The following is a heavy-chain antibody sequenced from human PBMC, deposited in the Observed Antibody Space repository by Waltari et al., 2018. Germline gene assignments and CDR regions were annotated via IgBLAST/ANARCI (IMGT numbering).Heavy chain of an antibody. D-gene: IGHD1-1*01. CDR2: FSWSPGYT. CDR3: AKGGVNWNVRDGFDS. Sequence: EVQLLESGGGWVPPGGSLRRSCAASGCNFGNYAMIWVRQAPGKGLGGLSLFSWSPGYTHYADSVRGRFTISRDNSKNMLYLQRSSLRVEDTAIYYCAKGGVNWNVRDGFDSWGQGTPVTVSS. J-gene: IGHJ4*02. CDR1: GCNFGNYA. V-gene: IGHV3-23*01.